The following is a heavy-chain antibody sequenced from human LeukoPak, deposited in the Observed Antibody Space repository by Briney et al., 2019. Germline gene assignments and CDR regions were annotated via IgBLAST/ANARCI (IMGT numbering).Heavy chain of an antibody. V-gene: IGHV3-30*18. CDR1: GFTFSSYG. CDR3: AKDDYYYYGMDV. Sequence: GGSLRLSCAASGFTFSSYGMHWVRQAPGKGLEWVAVISYDGSNKYYADSVKGRFTISRDNSKSTLYLQMNSLRAEDTAVYYCAKDDYYYYGMDVWGQGTTVTVSS. CDR2: ISYDGSNK. J-gene: IGHJ6*02.